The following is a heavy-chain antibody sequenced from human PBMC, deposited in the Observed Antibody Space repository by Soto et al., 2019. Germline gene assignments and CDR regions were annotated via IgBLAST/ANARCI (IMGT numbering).Heavy chain of an antibody. Sequence: PSETLSLTCTVSGGSISSGDYYWSWIRQPPGKGLEWIGYIYYSGSTYYNPSLKSRVTISVDTSKNQFSLKLSSVTAADTAVYYCARVGSWYNWFDPWGQGTLVTVSS. CDR2: IYYSGST. V-gene: IGHV4-30-4*01. D-gene: IGHD6-13*01. CDR3: ARVGSWYNWFDP. CDR1: GGSISSGDYY. J-gene: IGHJ5*02.